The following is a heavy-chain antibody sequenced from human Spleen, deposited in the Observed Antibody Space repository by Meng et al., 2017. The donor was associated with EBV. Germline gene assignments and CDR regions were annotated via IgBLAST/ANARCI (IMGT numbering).Heavy chain of an antibody. CDR3: AKAHYYDSEAIDY. D-gene: IGHD3-22*01. CDR1: GFTFSDYY. V-gene: IGHV3-30*18. J-gene: IGHJ4*02. CDR2: ISYDGSNQ. Sequence: QVQLGGSGGGLVKPGGSLRLSCAASGFTFSDYYMTWIRQAPGKGLEWVAVISYDGSNQYYADSVKGRFTISRDNSKNTLYLHMNSLRAEDTAIYYCAKAHYYDSEAIDYWGQGTLVTVSS.